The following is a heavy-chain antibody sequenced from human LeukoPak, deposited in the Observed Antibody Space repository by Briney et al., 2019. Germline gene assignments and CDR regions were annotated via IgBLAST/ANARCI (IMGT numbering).Heavy chain of an antibody. J-gene: IGHJ4*02. V-gene: IGHV1-18*01. CDR3: AISYYDRSGYYYGPYFDY. Sequence: ASVKVSCKASGYTFTSYGISWVRQAPGQGLEWMGWISAYNGNTNYAQKLQGRVTMTTDTSTSTAYMELRSLRSDDTAVYYCAISYYDRSGYYYGPYFDYWGQGTLVTVSS. CDR1: GYTFTSYG. D-gene: IGHD3-22*01. CDR2: ISAYNGNT.